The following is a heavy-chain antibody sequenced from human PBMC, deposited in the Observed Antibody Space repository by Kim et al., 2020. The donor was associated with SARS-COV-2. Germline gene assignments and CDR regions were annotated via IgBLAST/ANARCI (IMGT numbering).Heavy chain of an antibody. D-gene: IGHD3-10*01. V-gene: IGHV4-34*01. J-gene: IGHJ4*02. Sequence: SETLSLTCAVYGGSFSGYYWSWIRQPPGKGLEWIGEINHSGSTNYNPSLKSRVTISVDTSKNQFSLKLSSVTAADTAVYYCARGVITMVRGVIRPDVEPRYFDYWGQGTLVTVSS. CDR3: ARGVITMVRGVIRPDVEPRYFDY. CDR1: GGSFSGYY. CDR2: INHSGST.